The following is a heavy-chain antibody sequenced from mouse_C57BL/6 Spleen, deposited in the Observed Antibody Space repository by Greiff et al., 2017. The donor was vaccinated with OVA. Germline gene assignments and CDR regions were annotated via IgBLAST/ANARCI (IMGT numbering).Heavy chain of an antibody. D-gene: IGHD1-1*02. CDR2: IDPSDSYT. Sequence: QVQLQQPGAELVKPGASVKLSCKASGYTFTSYWMQWVKQRPGQGLEWIGEIDPSDSYTNYNQKFKGKATLTVDTSSSTAYMQLSSLTSEDSAVYYCARRGWEGAYWYFDVWGTGTTVTVSS. CDR1: GYTFTSYW. J-gene: IGHJ1*03. CDR3: ARRGWEGAYWYFDV. V-gene: IGHV1-50*01.